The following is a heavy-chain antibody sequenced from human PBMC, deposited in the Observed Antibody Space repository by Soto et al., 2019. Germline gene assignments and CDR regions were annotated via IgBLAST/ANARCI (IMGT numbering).Heavy chain of an antibody. CDR2: ISGSGGST. CDR3: AKGVGQLATYYYYYYMDV. Sequence: GGSLRLSCAASGFTFSSYAMSWVRQAPGKGLEWVSAISGSGGSTYYADSVKGRFTISRDNSKNTLYLQMNSLRAEDTAVYYCAKGVGQLATYYYYYYMDVWGKGTTVTVSS. CDR1: GFTFSSYA. J-gene: IGHJ6*03. V-gene: IGHV3-23*01. D-gene: IGHD6-13*01.